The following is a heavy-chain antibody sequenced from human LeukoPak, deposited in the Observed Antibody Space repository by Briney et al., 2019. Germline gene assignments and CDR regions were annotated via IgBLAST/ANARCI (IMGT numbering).Heavy chain of an antibody. Sequence: PGGSLRLSCAASGFTFSSYAMSWVRQAPGKGLEWVSAISGSGATTYYADSVKGRFTISRDNSKNTLYLQMNSLRVEDTAVYYCAKGFSSGWYGRPDYWGQGTLVTVSS. D-gene: IGHD6-19*01. CDR1: GFTFSSYA. J-gene: IGHJ4*02. CDR2: ISGSGATT. V-gene: IGHV3-23*01. CDR3: AKGFSSGWYGRPDY.